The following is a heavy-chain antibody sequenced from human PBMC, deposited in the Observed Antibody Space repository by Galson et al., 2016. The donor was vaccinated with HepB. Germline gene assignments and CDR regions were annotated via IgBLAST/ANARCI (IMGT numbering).Heavy chain of an antibody. CDR3: ARSGGAARLRVHYYFDY. J-gene: IGHJ4*02. V-gene: IGHV3-30-3*01. Sequence: SLRLSCAASGFTFSSCALHWVRQAPGKGLEWVAVISYDGTNKYYAGSVKGRFTISRDNSKNTLYLQMNSLRAEDTAVYYCARSGGAARLRVHYYFDYWGQGTLVTVSS. CDR1: GFTFSSCA. D-gene: IGHD4-17*01. CDR2: ISYDGTNK.